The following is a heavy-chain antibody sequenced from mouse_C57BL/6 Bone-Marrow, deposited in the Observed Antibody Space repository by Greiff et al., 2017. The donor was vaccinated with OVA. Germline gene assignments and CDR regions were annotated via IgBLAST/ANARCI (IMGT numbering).Heavy chain of an antibody. CDR3: ARHEEGTWFAC. Sequence: EVKVVESGGGLVQPGGSLSLSCAASGFTFTDYYMSWVRQPPGKALEWLGFIRNKANGYTSEYSASVKGRLTISRDTSPSILYLQMNALRAEGSAAYYCARHEEGTWFACWGQGTLVTVSA. CDR1: GFTFTDYY. J-gene: IGHJ3*01. CDR2: IRNKANGYTS. V-gene: IGHV7-3*01.